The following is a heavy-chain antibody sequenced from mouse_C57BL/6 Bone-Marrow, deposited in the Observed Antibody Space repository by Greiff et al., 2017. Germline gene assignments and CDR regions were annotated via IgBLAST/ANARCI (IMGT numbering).Heavy chain of an antibody. CDR1: GFNIKNTY. Sequence: VQLQQSVAELVRPGASVKLSCTASGFNIKNTYMHWVKQRPEQGLEWIGRIDPANGNTKYAAKFQGKATITADTSSNTAYLQLSSRTSADTAIYYYATSPITPCWYFDVWGTGTTLTVSS. D-gene: IGHD1-1*01. J-gene: IGHJ1*03. V-gene: IGHV14-3*01. CDR2: IDPANGNT. CDR3: ATSPITPCWYFDV.